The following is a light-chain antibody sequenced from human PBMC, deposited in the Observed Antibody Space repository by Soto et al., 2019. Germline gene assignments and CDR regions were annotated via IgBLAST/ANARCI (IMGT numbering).Light chain of an antibody. CDR1: RSISVW. Sequence: DIQMTQSPSTLSASVGDRVIITCRASRSISVWLAWYQQKAGKAPKLLICKASSLESGVPSRFSGSGSGTEFTLAISSLQPDDFATYYCQQYQTYLFTFGPGTKVDIE. V-gene: IGKV1-5*03. J-gene: IGKJ3*01. CDR2: KAS. CDR3: QQYQTYLFT.